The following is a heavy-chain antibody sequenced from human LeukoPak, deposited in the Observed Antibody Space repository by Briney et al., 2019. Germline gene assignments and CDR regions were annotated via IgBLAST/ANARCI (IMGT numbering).Heavy chain of an antibody. CDR2: IYYSGST. Sequence: SETLSPTCTASGGSISSYYWSWIRQPPGKGLEWIGYIYYSGSTNYNPSLKSRVTISVDTSKNQFSLKLSSVTAADTAVYYCAGHYYDSSGAAGWGQGTLVTVSS. D-gene: IGHD3-22*01. CDR1: GGSISSYY. CDR3: AGHYYDSSGAAG. V-gene: IGHV4-59*01. J-gene: IGHJ4*02.